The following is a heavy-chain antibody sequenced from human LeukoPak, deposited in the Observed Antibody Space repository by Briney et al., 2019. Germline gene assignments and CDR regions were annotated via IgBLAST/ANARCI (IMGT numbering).Heavy chain of an antibody. J-gene: IGHJ4*02. Sequence: GRSLRLSCAASGFTFSSYAMHWVRQAPGKGLEWVAIISYDGSNKYYADSVKGRFTISRDNSKNTLYLQMNSLRAEDTAVYYCARALRFLEWAPTNWGQGTQVTVSS. V-gene: IGHV3-30-3*01. CDR1: GFTFSSYA. D-gene: IGHD3-3*01. CDR2: ISYDGSNK. CDR3: ARALRFLEWAPTN.